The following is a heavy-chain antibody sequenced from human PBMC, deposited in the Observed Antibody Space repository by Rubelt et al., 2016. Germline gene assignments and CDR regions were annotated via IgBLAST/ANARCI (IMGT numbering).Heavy chain of an antibody. CDR3: XCLAXDF. J-gene: IGHJ2*01. CDR1: GGSISSSTYY. Sequence: QLQLQESGPGLVKPSGTLSLTCAVSGGSISSSTYYWGWIRQPPGKGLEWVGNVFYSGSPYYNPSLKSRVTISLDASKNLFPLVSCEKSXSXXXSXXVXCLAXDF. CDR2: VFYSGSP. V-gene: IGHV4-39*07.